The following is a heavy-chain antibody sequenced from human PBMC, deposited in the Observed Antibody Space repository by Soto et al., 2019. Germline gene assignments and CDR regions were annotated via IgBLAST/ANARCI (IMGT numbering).Heavy chain of an antibody. CDR1: GFTFSSHS. J-gene: IGHJ4*02. V-gene: IGHV3-21*01. CDR2: ISSSSTYI. D-gene: IGHD4-17*01. CDR3: ARDVGPTVAAGFDY. Sequence: GGSLRLSCAASGFTFSSHSMNWVRQAPGKGLEWVSSISSSSTYIYYADSVKGRFTISRDNAKNSLYLQMNSLRAEDTALYYCARDVGPTVAAGFDYWGQGTPVTVSS.